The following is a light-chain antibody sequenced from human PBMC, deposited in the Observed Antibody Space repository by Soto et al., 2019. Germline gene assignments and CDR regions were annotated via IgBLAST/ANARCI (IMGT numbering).Light chain of an antibody. CDR2: GAS. V-gene: IGKV3-20*01. CDR3: QQYGSLPPWT. Sequence: EIVLTQSPGTLSLSPGERATLSCRASQSVSSSYLAWYQQKPGQAPRLLIYGASSRATAIPDRFTGSGSGTDFTVTISRLEPEDFAVYYCQQYGSLPPWTFGQGTKVEIK. J-gene: IGKJ1*01. CDR1: QSVSSSY.